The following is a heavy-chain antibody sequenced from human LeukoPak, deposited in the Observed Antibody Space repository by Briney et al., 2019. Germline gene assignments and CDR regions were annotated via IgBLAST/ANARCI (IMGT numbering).Heavy chain of an antibody. CDR3: ARADDYVWGSYRYDAFDI. J-gene: IGHJ3*02. D-gene: IGHD3-16*02. CDR1: GFTFRTYS. CDR2: ISSSSSYI. Sequence: PGGSLRLSCVVSGFTFRTYSINWVRQAPGKGLEWVSSISSSSSYIYYADSVKGRFTISRDNAKNSLYLQMNSLRAEDTAVYYCARADDYVWGSYRYDAFDIWGQGTMVTVSS. V-gene: IGHV3-21*01.